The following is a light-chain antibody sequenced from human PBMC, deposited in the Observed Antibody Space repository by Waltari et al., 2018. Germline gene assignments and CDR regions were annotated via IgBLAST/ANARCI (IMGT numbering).Light chain of an antibody. CDR2: DAS. CDR1: ASVSTN. CDR3: QQYNNWPPA. Sequence: ETVMTQSPPTLSVSPGERAALSCRASASVSTNLAWYQQKPGQAPRVIISDASTRATGVPARFSGSGSRTEFTLTISSLQSEDFAVYYCQQYNNWPPAFGQGTKVDFK. V-gene: IGKV3-15*01. J-gene: IGKJ1*01.